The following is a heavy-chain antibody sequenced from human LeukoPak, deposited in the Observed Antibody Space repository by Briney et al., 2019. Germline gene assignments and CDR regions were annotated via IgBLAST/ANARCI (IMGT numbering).Heavy chain of an antibody. CDR3: VRQGLQSGTYPAY. J-gene: IGHJ4*02. D-gene: IGHD1-26*01. V-gene: IGHV5-51*01. CDR2: IYPGDSDT. Sequence: GESLKISCKGSGNSFSKYWIGWVRQMPGKGLEWMGIIYPGDSDTRYSPSFQGRVTISADKSISTAYLEWNSLKASDTALYYCVRQGLQSGTYPAYWGPGTLVTVSS. CDR1: GNSFSKYW.